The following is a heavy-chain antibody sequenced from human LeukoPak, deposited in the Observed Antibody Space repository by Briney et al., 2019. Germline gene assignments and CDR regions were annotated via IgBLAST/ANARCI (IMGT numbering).Heavy chain of an antibody. CDR1: GGTFSSYA. V-gene: IGHV1-69*01. J-gene: IGHJ5*02. D-gene: IGHD2-2*01. CDR3: ARGRYCSSTSCYVRWFDP. CDR2: IIPIFGTA. Sequence: GSSVKVSCKASGGTFSSYAISWVRQAPGQGLEWMGGIIPIFGTANYAQKFQGRVTITADESTSTAYMELSSLRSEDTAVYYCARGRYCSSTSCYVRWFDPWGQGTLVTVSS.